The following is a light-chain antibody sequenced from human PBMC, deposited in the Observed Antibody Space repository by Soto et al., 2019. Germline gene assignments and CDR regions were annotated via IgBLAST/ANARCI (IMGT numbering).Light chain of an antibody. CDR3: QVWDSSIHYGV. Sequence: SYELTQPPSVSVAPGETATITCRGHKIGSVPWYQQNPGQAPVLVMSYDSDRPSGIPERFPGSNSGNTATLTVSRVEAGDEADYYCQVWDSSIHYGVFGGGTKLTVL. J-gene: IGLJ3*02. V-gene: IGLV3-21*04. CDR1: KIGS. CDR2: YDS.